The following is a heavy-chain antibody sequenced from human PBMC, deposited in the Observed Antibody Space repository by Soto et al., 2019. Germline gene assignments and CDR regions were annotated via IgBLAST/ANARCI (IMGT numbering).Heavy chain of an antibody. CDR3: TSDTARVYDGMDV. Sequence: EVQLVESGGGLVQPGGSLKLSCAASGFTFSGSAMHWVRQASGKGLEWVGRIRSKANSYATAYAASVKGRFTISRDDSKHTAYLQMNSLKTEDTAVYYCTSDTARVYDGMDVWGQGTTVTDSS. D-gene: IGHD5-18*01. V-gene: IGHV3-73*02. CDR1: GFTFSGSA. CDR2: IRSKANSYAT. J-gene: IGHJ6*02.